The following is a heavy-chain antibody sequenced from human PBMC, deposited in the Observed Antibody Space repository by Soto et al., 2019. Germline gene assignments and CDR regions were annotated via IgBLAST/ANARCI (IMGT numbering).Heavy chain of an antibody. CDR2: IKQDGSEK. CDR1: GFTFSNYW. CDR3: ARETSADSF. D-gene: IGHD2-21*01. V-gene: IGHV3-7*01. J-gene: IGHJ4*02. Sequence: EVQLVESGGGWVQPGGSLRLSCAASGFTFSNYWMVWVRQAPEKGPEWVATIKQDGSEKYYVDSVKGRFTISRDNTKNSLYLQMNSLRAEDTALYYCARETSADSFWGQGTLVTVSS.